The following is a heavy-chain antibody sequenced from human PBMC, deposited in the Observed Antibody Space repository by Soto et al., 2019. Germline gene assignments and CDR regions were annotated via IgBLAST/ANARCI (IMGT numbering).Heavy chain of an antibody. Sequence: ASVKVSCKASGYTFTSYGISWVRQAPGQGLEWMGWISGYNGDTNYAQKFQGRVTMTVDTSTTTAFMELTSLTSDDRAVYYCARTSAAGKYYYGMDVWGQGTTVTVSS. D-gene: IGHD6-13*01. CDR1: GYTFTSYG. J-gene: IGHJ6*02. V-gene: IGHV1-18*01. CDR2: ISGYNGDT. CDR3: ARTSAAGKYYYGMDV.